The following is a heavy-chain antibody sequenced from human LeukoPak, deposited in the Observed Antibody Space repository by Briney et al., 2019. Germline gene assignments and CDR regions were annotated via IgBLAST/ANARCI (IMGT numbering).Heavy chain of an antibody. CDR3: AKDLSRAVAADWFDP. CDR1: GFTFSNYD. J-gene: IGHJ5*02. V-gene: IGHV3-23*01. CDR2: ISDSGGST. Sequence: GGSLRLSCAASGFTFSNYDMSWVRQAPGKGLEWVSSISDSGGSTYYADSVKGRFTISRDNSKNTLYLQMTNLRAADTAVYYCAKDLSRAVAADWFDPWDQGSPVTVSS. D-gene: IGHD6-19*01.